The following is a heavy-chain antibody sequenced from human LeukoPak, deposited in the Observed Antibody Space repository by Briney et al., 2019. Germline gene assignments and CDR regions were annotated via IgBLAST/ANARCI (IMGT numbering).Heavy chain of an antibody. CDR3: ARGELYDFWSGYRFDY. CDR1: GFTFSSYA. Sequence: GRSLRLSCAASGFTFSSYAMHWVRQAPGKGPEWVAVISYDGSNKYYADSVKGRFTISRDSSKNTLYLQMNSLRAEDTAVYYCARGELYDFWSGYRFDYWGQGTLVTVSS. D-gene: IGHD3-3*01. V-gene: IGHV3-30-3*01. CDR2: ISYDGSNK. J-gene: IGHJ4*02.